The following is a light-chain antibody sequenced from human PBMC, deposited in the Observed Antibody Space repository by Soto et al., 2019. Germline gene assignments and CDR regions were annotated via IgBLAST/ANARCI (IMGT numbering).Light chain of an antibody. V-gene: IGLV2-11*01. J-gene: IGLJ1*01. CDR2: DVS. CDR1: SSDVGGYNY. CDR3: CSYAGSYTYV. Sequence: QSALTQPRSVSGSPGQSVTISCTGTSSDVGGYNYVSWYQQHPGKAPKLMIYDVSKRPSGVPDRFSGSNSGNTASLTISGLQDEDEVDYYCCSYAGSYTYVFGTGTQVTVL.